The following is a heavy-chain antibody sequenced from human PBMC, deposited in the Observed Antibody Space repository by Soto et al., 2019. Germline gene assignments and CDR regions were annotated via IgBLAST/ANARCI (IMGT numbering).Heavy chain of an antibody. CDR3: WRGRGYYYYYGMDV. J-gene: IGHJ6*02. CDR2: IKSKTDGGTT. D-gene: IGHD3-3*01. Sequence: GGSLRLSCAASGFTFSNAWMNWVRQAPGKGLEWVGRIKSKTDGGTTDYAAPVKGRFTISRDDSKNTLYLQMNSLKTEDTAVYYFWRGRGYYYYYGMDVWSQGTTVTVSS. CDR1: GFTFSNAW. V-gene: IGHV3-15*07.